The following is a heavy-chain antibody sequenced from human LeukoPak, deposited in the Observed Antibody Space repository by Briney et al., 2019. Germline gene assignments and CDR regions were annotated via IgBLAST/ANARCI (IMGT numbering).Heavy chain of an antibody. D-gene: IGHD5-18*01. CDR3: ARDKYSYGYRDSFDY. V-gene: IGHV1-3*01. CDR2: INAANGNT. J-gene: IGHJ4*02. CDR1: GYTFTGYY. Sequence: GASVKVSCKASGYTFTGYYIHWVRQAPGQGLEWMGWINAANGNTKYSQKFQGRVTITRDTSASTAYMELSSLRSEDTAVYYCARDKYSYGYRDSFDYWGQGTLVTVSS.